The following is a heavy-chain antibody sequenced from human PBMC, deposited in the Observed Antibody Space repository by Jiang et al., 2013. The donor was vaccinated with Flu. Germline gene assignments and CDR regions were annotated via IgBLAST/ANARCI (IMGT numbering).Heavy chain of an antibody. Sequence: SISSYYWSWIRQPPRKGLEWIGYIYYSGSTNYNPSLKSRVTISVDTSKNQFSLKLSSVTAADTAVYYCARGGVVVVDYYYGMDVWGQGTTVTVSS. D-gene: IGHD2-15*01. CDR2: IYYSGST. CDR3: ARGGVVVVDYYYGMDV. J-gene: IGHJ6*02. CDR1: SISSYY. V-gene: IGHV4-59*01.